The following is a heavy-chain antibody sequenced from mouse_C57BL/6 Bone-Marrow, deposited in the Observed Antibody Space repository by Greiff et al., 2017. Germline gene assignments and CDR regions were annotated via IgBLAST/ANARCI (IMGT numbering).Heavy chain of an antibody. CDR1: GYTFTDYN. D-gene: IGHD2-3*01. Sequence: VQLQQSGPELVKPGASVKIPCKASGYTFTDYNMDWVKQSHGKSLEWIGDINPNNGGTIYNQKFKGKATLTVDKSSSTAYMELRSLTSEDTAVYYCARWGDGYPCYFDYWGQGTTLTVSS. CDR3: ARWGDGYPCYFDY. V-gene: IGHV1-18*01. J-gene: IGHJ2*01. CDR2: INPNNGGT.